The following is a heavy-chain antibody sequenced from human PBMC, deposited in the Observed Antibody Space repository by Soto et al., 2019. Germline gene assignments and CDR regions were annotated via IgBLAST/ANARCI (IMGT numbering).Heavy chain of an antibody. J-gene: IGHJ6*02. V-gene: IGHV3-30-3*01. D-gene: IGHD2-2*01. CDR3: ASGYCSTTSCFYGMDV. Sequence: QVQLVESGGGVVQPGRSLRLSCAGSGFTFSRNVMHWVRQAPGKGLEWVAFISYDGSNKYYADSVKGRFTISRDNSKNTLYLQTNSLRPEDTSVYYCASGYCSTTSCFYGMDVWGQGTTVTVSS. CDR1: GFTFSRNV. CDR2: ISYDGSNK.